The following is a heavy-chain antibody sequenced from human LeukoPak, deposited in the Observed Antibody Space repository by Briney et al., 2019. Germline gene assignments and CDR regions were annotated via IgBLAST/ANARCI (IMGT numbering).Heavy chain of an antibody. D-gene: IGHD5-12*01. V-gene: IGHV4-34*01. Sequence: SVTLSLTCAVYGGSFSGYYWSWIRQPPGKGLEWIGEINHSGSTNYNPSLKSRVTISVDTSANHFSLQLNSVTAADTAVYYCVRHDGRGGATMGAFDSWGQGSLVTVSS. J-gene: IGHJ5*01. CDR2: INHSGST. CDR3: VRHDGRGGATMGAFDS. CDR1: GGSFSGYY.